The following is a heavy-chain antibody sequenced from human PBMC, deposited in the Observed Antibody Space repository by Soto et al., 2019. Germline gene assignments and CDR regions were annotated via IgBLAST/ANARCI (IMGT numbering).Heavy chain of an antibody. CDR3: AKASAPGGTYFPLWF. V-gene: IGHV3-23*01. Sequence: EVQLLESGGGLVQPEGSLRLSCAASGFTFSSYGMSWVRQAPGKGLEWVSAISGSGGSTYYADSVKGRFTISRENSKNTLYLQMNSLRAEDTAVYYCAKASAPGGTYFPLWFWGQGTLVTVSS. CDR1: GFTFSSYG. CDR2: ISGSGGST. J-gene: IGHJ4*02. D-gene: IGHD1-26*01.